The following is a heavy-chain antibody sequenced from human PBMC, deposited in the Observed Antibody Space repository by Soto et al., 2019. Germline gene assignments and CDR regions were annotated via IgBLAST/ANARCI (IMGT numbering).Heavy chain of an antibody. CDR3: ARYRREAVAGYTLDN. D-gene: IGHD6-13*01. J-gene: IGHJ4*02. V-gene: IGHV4-59*01. CDR1: GGSISSNY. CDR2: VYNSGST. Sequence: SETLSLTCTVSGGSISSNYWTWVRQPPGKGLEWMGYVYNSGSTNYNPSLKSRVTISEDTSKSQFSLKVNSMTAADTAVYYCARYRREAVAGYTLDNWGQGILVT.